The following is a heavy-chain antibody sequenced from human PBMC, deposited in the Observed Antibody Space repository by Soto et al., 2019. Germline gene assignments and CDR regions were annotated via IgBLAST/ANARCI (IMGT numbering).Heavy chain of an antibody. CDR2: MYYSGRS. V-gene: IGHV4-59*01. J-gene: IGHJ4*02. CDR1: GASMNNYY. Sequence: QVQLQEWGPGLVKPSETLSLTCTVSGASMNNYYGSWVRQPPGKGLEWIGYMYYSGRSNSNPSLKGRVTISVDTSKNHISLKLTSVTAADTAVYYCVRSGHSFGGVMWGQGTLVTVSS. CDR3: VRSGHSFGGVM. D-gene: IGHD3-16*01.